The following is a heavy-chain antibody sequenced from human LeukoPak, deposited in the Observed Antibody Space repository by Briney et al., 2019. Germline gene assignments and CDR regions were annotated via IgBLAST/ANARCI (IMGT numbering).Heavy chain of an antibody. V-gene: IGHV4-39*01. Sequence: SETLSLTCTVSGGSISSSSYYWGWIRQPPGKGLEWIGSIYYSGSTYYNPSLKSRVTISVDTSKNQFSLKLSSVTAADTAVYYCARYPTTMVRGVVETDAFDIWGQGTMVTVSS. D-gene: IGHD3-10*01. J-gene: IGHJ3*02. CDR1: GGSISSSSYY. CDR3: ARYPTTMVRGVVETDAFDI. CDR2: IYYSGST.